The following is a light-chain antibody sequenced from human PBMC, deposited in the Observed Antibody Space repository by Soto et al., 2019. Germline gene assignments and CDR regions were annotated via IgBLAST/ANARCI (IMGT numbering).Light chain of an antibody. CDR1: QSVRNY. CDR2: DSS. Sequence: VLRQSPAILSLSPGERATLSCRASQSVRNYLAWYQQRPGQPPRLLIYDSSNRATGIPDRFSASGSDTDFTLTISSLEPEDFAVYYCQQRKVWPLTFGGGTKLEIK. CDR3: QQRKVWPLT. V-gene: IGKV3-11*01. J-gene: IGKJ4*01.